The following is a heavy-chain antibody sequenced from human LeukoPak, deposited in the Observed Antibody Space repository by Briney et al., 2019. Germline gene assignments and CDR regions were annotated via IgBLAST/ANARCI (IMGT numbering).Heavy chain of an antibody. D-gene: IGHD3-3*01. V-gene: IGHV3-53*05. CDR2: IYSGGST. Sequence: GGSLRLSCAASGFTVSSNYMSWVRQGPGKGLEWVSVIYSGGSTYYADSVKGRFTISRDNSKNTLYLQMNSLRAEDTAVYYCARDTYDFWSGYFVKVGTFDYWGQGTLVTVSS. CDR1: GFTVSSNY. CDR3: ARDTYDFWSGYFVKVGTFDY. J-gene: IGHJ4*02.